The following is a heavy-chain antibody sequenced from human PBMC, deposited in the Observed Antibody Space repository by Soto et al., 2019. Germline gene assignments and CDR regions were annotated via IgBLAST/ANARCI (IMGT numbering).Heavy chain of an antibody. CDR2: IYYSGST. Sequence: SETLSLTCTVSGGSISSSSYYWGWIRQPPGKGLEWIGSIYYSGSTYYNPSLKSRVTISVDTSKNQFSLKLSSVTAADTAVYYCARHKGYGGNSYWYFDLWGRGTLVTVSS. D-gene: IGHD4-17*01. CDR3: ARHKGYGGNSYWYFDL. CDR1: GGSISSSSYY. J-gene: IGHJ2*01. V-gene: IGHV4-39*01.